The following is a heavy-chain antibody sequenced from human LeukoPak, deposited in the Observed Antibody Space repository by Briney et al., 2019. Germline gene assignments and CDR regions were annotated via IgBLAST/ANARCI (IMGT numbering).Heavy chain of an antibody. Sequence: PSETLSLTFSVYGGSFSGYYWSWIRQPPGKGLEWIGEINHSGSTNYNPSLKSRVTISVDTSKNQFSLKLSSVTAADTAVYYCARARYYGDYVYWGQGTLVTVSS. CDR2: INHSGST. CDR1: GGSFSGYY. V-gene: IGHV4-34*01. CDR3: ARARYYGDYVY. J-gene: IGHJ4*02. D-gene: IGHD4-17*01.